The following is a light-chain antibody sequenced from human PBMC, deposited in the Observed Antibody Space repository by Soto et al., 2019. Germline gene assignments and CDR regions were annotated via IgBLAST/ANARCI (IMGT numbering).Light chain of an antibody. J-gene: IGKJ1*01. CDR3: RYYNTYQWT. CDR1: QSCRNS. Sequence: MTQSPSTLSSHFGDRVTITCRASQSCRNSFAWYQQKAGEAPTLLLYDASTLQRGVASRFCGSVSGREGSITISSRLTEDGSAYYCRYYNTYQWTFGQGTKVDIK. V-gene: IGKV1-5*01. CDR2: DAS.